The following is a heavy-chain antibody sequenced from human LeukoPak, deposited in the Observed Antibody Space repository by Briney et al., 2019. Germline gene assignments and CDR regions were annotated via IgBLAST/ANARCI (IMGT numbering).Heavy chain of an antibody. CDR1: GGSISSSNPY. V-gene: IGHV4-39*01. Sequence: PSETLSLTCSVSGGSISSSNPYWGWIRQPPGKGLEWIRTLSYDGNTFYNPSLKSRITISVDTSKSQFSLRLSSVTAADTALYYCARHIQGTNVCDYWGQGTLVTVPS. CDR2: LSYDGNT. CDR3: ARHIQGTNVCDY. D-gene: IGHD2-21*01. J-gene: IGHJ4*02.